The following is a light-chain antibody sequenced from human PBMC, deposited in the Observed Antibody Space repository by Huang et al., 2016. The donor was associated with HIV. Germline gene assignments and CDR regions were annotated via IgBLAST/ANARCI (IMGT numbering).Light chain of an antibody. CDR2: AAS. V-gene: IGKV1-39*01. J-gene: IGKJ1*01. CDR1: QNITTY. CDR3: QQSYSSLET. Sequence: DIQMTQSPSSLSASVGDRITITCRASQNITTYLTWYQQKPGKAPKCLISAASSLQSGVPSRFSGSGSGTDFTLTINSLQPEDFAAYYCQQSYSSLETFGQGTKVEMK.